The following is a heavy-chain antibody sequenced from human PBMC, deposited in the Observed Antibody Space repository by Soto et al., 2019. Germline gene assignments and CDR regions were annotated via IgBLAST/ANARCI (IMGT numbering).Heavy chain of an antibody. CDR1: GGTLSSYV. CDR3: ARDPRQDCSGETCYYS. CDR2: IIPIFGTT. V-gene: IGHV1-69*01. J-gene: IGHJ4*02. Sequence: QVQLVQSAAEVKKPGSSVKVSCKASGGTLSSYVISWVRQAPGQGLEWMGGIIPIFGTTTYGEKFQGRVTITADESTSTTYMELSSLKSEDPAVYYCARDPRQDCSGETCYYSWGQGTLVTVSS. D-gene: IGHD2-15*01.